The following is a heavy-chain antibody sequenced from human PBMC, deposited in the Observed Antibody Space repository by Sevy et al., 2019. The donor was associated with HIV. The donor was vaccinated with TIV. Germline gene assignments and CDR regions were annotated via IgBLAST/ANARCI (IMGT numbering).Heavy chain of an antibody. V-gene: IGHV3-7*01. CDR2: IRPDGSDK. D-gene: IGHD3-16*01. J-gene: IGHJ5*02. CDR3: AGGGGLDR. CDR1: GFTFSPYW. Sequence: GGSLRLSCEASGFTFSPYWMTWVRQAPGKGLEWVANIRPDGSDKYYVDSVKGRFTISRDNAKNSLYLQMNSLRADDTAMYYGAGGGGLDRWGQGALVTVSS.